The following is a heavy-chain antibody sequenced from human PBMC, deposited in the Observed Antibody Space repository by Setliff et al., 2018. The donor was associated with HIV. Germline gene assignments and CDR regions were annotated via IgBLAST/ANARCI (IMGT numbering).Heavy chain of an antibody. CDR3: AREAPDDYFDH. V-gene: IGHV1-3*01. CDR2: INAGDDNT. Sequence: ASVKVSCKAFGYTFSTNAIHWVRQAPGQRLEWMGYINAGDDNTRYSEKFQGRVTITRDTSANTAYMELSSLRSEDTAVYYCAREAPDDYFDHWGPGTLVTVPQ. J-gene: IGHJ4*02. CDR1: GYTFSTNA.